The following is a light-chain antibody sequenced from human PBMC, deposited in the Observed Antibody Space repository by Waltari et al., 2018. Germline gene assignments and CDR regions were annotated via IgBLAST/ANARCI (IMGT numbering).Light chain of an antibody. CDR1: QSITNW. CDR2: KAS. CDR3: QQYDNYWT. J-gene: IGKJ1*01. Sequence: VGDRVTITCRASQSITNWLAWYQQKPGKAPKLLIYKASNLESGVPSRFSGSGSGTEFTLTISSLQPDDFATYYCQQYDNYWTFGQGTKVEIK. V-gene: IGKV1-5*03.